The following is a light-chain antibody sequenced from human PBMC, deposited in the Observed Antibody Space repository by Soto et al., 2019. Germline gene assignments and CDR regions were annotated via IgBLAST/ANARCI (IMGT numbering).Light chain of an antibody. Sequence: EIMMTQSPATLSESQGERATPSCRASQSVDINLAWYQQKPGQAPRLLIYGASTRATDMPGRFSGRGAGAEFTLTISSLQSEDFAVYYCQQYRSWPRTFGQGTKVDIK. CDR3: QQYRSWPRT. CDR2: GAS. CDR1: QSVDIN. J-gene: IGKJ1*01. V-gene: IGKV3-15*01.